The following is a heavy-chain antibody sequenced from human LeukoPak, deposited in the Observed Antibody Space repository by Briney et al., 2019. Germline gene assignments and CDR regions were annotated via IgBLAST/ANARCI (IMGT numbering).Heavy chain of an antibody. CDR1: GFTFSSYA. Sequence: GGSLRLSCAASGFTFSSYAMSWVRQDPGKGLEWVSAISGSGGSTYYADSVKGRFTISRDNSKNTLYPQMNSLRAEDTAVYYCAKAYDFWSGYFFDYWGQGTLVTVSS. J-gene: IGHJ4*02. V-gene: IGHV3-23*01. CDR2: ISGSGGST. D-gene: IGHD3-3*01. CDR3: AKAYDFWSGYFFDY.